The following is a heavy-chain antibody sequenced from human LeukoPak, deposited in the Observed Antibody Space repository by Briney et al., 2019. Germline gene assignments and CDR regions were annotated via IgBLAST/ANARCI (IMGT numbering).Heavy chain of an antibody. J-gene: IGHJ6*03. D-gene: IGHD3-22*01. CDR3: ARGPEYYYDSSGPTHYYYYMDV. CDR1: GGSIRSYY. V-gene: IGHV4-59*01. Sequence: SETLSLTCTVSGGSIRSYYWSWIRQPPGKGLEWIGYIYYSGSTNYNPSLKSRVTISEDTSKNEFSLRLTSVTAADTAVYYCARGPEYYYDSSGPTHYYYYMDVWGKGTTVTVSS. CDR2: IYYSGST.